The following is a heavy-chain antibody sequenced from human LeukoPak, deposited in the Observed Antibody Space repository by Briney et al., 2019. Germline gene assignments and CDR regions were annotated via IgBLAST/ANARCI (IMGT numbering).Heavy chain of an antibody. CDR2: ISYDGSNK. D-gene: IGHD6-19*01. V-gene: IGHV3-30-3*01. CDR3: ARDGYSSGWYKYYFDY. J-gene: IGHJ4*02. CDR1: GFTFSSYA. Sequence: GGSLRLSCAASGFTFSSYAMHWVRQAPGKGLEWVAVISYDGSNKYYADSVKGRFTISRDNSKNTLYLQMNSLRAEDTAVYYCARDGYSSGWYKYYFDYWGQGTLVTVSS.